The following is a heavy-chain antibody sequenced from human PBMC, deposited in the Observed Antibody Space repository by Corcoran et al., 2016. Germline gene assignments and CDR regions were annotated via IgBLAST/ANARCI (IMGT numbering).Heavy chain of an antibody. CDR2: ISYDGSNK. D-gene: IGHD1-26*01. Sequence: QVQLVESGGGVVQPGRSLRLSCAASGFTFSSYGMHWVRQAPGKGLEWVAVISYDGSNKYYADSVKGRFTISRYNSKNTLYLQMNSLRAEDTAVYYCAKDRGREWELLDYYYGMDVWGQGTTVTVSS. J-gene: IGHJ6*02. CDR3: AKDRGREWELLDYYYGMDV. V-gene: IGHV3-30*18. CDR1: GFTFSSYG.